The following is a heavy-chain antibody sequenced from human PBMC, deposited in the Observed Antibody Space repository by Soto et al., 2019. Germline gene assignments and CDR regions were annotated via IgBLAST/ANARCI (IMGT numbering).Heavy chain of an antibody. J-gene: IGHJ4*01. V-gene: IGHV3-23*01. Sequence: EVQLLESGGGMVQPGGSLRVSCAASGFTFRNFVMSWVRQAPGKGLEWVSAIRATGGETFYADPVKGRFTISRDNSKNTLYLQMNSLRDEDTARYIFAQDRGWGVVSPSHDYRGQGTLVTVSS. D-gene: IGHD2-21*01. CDR2: IRATGGET. CDR1: GFTFRNFV. CDR3: AQDRGWGVVSPSHDY.